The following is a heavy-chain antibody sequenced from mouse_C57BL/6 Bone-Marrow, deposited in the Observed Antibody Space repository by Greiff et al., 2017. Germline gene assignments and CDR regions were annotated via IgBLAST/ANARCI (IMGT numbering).Heavy chain of an antibody. CDR2: IRNKANGYTT. J-gene: IGHJ4*01. V-gene: IGHV7-3*01. Sequence: EVQGVESGGGLVQPGGSLSHSCAASGFTFTDYYMSWVRQPPGKALEWLGFIRNKANGYTTEYSASVKGRFTISRDNSQSILYLQMNALRAEDSATYYCARYNYYGSPSYAMDYWGQGTSVTVSS. CDR1: GFTFTDYY. CDR3: ARYNYYGSPSYAMDY. D-gene: IGHD1-1*01.